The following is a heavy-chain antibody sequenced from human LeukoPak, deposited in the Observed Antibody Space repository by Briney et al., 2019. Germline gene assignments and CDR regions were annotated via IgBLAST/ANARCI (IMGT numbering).Heavy chain of an antibody. CDR1: GFTFSSYA. J-gene: IGHJ4*02. Sequence: PGGSLRLSCAASGFTFSSYAMNWVRQAPGKGLEWISYISSSNIRTYYADSVRGRFTIYRDNARNSLYLQMNSLTDDDTAVYYCAREGIASCGGSCYSTLGYWGQGTLVTVSS. CDR2: ISSSNIRT. CDR3: AREGIASCGGSCYSTLGY. D-gene: IGHD2-21*01. V-gene: IGHV3-48*02.